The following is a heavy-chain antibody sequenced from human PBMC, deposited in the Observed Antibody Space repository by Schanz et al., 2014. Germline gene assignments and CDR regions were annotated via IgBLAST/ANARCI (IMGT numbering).Heavy chain of an antibody. J-gene: IGHJ6*02. V-gene: IGHV1-18*01. CDR2: ISVYHGHT. Sequence: QVQLVQSGGEVKKPGASATVSCKASGYTFNNHGISWVRQAPGQGLEWMGWISVYHGHTNYAEKVHGRVTMTTDTSTSTAFMELRSLISDDTAFYYCVIDGGWAFGDYHGMDVWGQGTSVTVSS. CDR1: GYTFNNHG. D-gene: IGHD3-10*01. CDR3: VIDGGWAFGDYHGMDV.